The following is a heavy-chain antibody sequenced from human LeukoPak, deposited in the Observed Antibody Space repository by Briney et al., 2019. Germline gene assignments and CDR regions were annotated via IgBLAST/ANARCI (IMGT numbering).Heavy chain of an antibody. CDR2: ISYDGSNK. J-gene: IGHJ4*02. Sequence: QPGGSLRLSCAASGFTFSSYAMHWVRQAPGKGLEWVAVISYDGSNKYYADSVKGRFTISRDNSKNTLYLQMNSLRAEDTAVYYCARDHRFLEWLDYFDYWGQGTLVTVSS. D-gene: IGHD3-3*01. V-gene: IGHV3-30-3*01. CDR1: GFTFSSYA. CDR3: ARDHRFLEWLDYFDY.